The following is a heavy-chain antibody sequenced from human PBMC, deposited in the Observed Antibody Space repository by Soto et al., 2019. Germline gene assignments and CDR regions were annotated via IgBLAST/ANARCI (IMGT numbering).Heavy chain of an antibody. D-gene: IGHD3-10*01. CDR3: ARDGGFGVDY. J-gene: IGHJ4*02. CDR1: GGSISSYY. CDR2: IYYSGST. Sequence: SETLSLTCTVSGGSISSYYWSWIRQPPGKGLEWIGYIYYSGSTNYNPSLKSRVTISVDTSKNQFSLKLSSVTAADTAVYYCARDGGFGVDYWGQGTLVTVSS. V-gene: IGHV4-59*01.